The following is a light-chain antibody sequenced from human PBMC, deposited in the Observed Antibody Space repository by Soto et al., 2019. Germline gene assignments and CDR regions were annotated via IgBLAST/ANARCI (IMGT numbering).Light chain of an antibody. CDR1: SSDVGGYSY. CDR2: EVS. Sequence: QSVLTQPASVSGSPGQSITISCTGTSSDVGGYSYVSWYQQHPGKAPKLMIYEVSNRPSGVSDRFSGSKSGNTASLTISGLQPEDEADYYCGSYTSTTSTYVFGTGTKVTVL. CDR3: GSYTSTTSTYV. J-gene: IGLJ1*01. V-gene: IGLV2-14*01.